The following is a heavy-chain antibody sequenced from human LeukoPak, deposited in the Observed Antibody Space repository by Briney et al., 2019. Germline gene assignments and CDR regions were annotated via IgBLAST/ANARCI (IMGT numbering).Heavy chain of an antibody. CDR2: IYYSGST. J-gene: IGHJ4*02. Sequence: SETLSLTCTVSGYSISSGYYWGWIRQPPGKGLEWIGSIYYSGSTYYNPSLKSRVTISVDTSKNQFSLKLSSVTAADTAVYYCARDLLWFGESHAVYYFDYWGQGTLVTVSS. D-gene: IGHD3-10*01. V-gene: IGHV4-38-2*02. CDR3: ARDLLWFGESHAVYYFDY. CDR1: GYSISSGYY.